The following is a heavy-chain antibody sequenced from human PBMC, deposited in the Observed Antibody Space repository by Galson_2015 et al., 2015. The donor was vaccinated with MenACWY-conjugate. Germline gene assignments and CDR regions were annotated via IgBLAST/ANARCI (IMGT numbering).Heavy chain of an antibody. CDR3: ARRGSTLDGRPGWFDP. Sequence: SLRLSCAVSGFTFSTYSMNWVRQAPGKGLEWVSSISSDSSYIYYADSVKGRFTISRDNAKDSVYLQMNSLRAEDTAVYYCARRGSTLDGRPGWFDPWGQGTLVTVSS. D-gene: IGHD5/OR15-5a*01. CDR2: ISSDSSYI. V-gene: IGHV3-21*01. J-gene: IGHJ5*02. CDR1: GFTFSTYS.